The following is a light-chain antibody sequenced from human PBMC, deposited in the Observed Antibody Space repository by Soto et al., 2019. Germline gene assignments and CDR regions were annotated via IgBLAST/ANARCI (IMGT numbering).Light chain of an antibody. Sequence: EIVLTQSPGTLSLSPGERATLSCRASQSVSSNYLAWYRRKPGQAPRLLIYGASSRAIDIPNRFSGSGSGTDFTLTITRLEPEDFEVCYCQQYGSSPPTFGQGIKVEI. J-gene: IGKJ1*01. CDR2: GAS. CDR1: QSVSSNY. V-gene: IGKV3-20*01. CDR3: QQYGSSPPT.